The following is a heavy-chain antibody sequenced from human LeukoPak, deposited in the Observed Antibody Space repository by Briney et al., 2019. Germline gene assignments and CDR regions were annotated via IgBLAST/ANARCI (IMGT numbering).Heavy chain of an antibody. CDR2: ISGGGGST. Sequence: GGSLRLSCAASGFTCTSYSRNWVRQAPGKGLEWVSTISGGGGSTYYADSVKGRFTISRDNSKNTLYLQVNSLRAEDTAVYYCAKGGKWDVTPFDYWGQGTLVTVFS. D-gene: IGHD1-26*01. CDR3: AKGGKWDVTPFDY. CDR1: GFTCTSYS. V-gene: IGHV3-23*01. J-gene: IGHJ4*02.